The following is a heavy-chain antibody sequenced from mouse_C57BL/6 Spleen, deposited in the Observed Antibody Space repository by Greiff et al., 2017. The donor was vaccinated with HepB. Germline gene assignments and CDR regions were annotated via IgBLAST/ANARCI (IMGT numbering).Heavy chain of an antibody. CDR1: GYAFSSSW. D-gene: IGHD3-2*02. CDR2: IYPGDGDT. V-gene: IGHV1-82*01. Sequence: VKLQQSGPELVKPGASVKISCKASGYAFSSSWMNWVKQRPGKGLEWIGRIYPGDGDTNYNGKFKGKATLTADKSSSTAYMQLSSLTSEDSAVYFCASHSSGYRYFDVWGTGTTVTVSS. CDR3: ASHSSGYRYFDV. J-gene: IGHJ1*03.